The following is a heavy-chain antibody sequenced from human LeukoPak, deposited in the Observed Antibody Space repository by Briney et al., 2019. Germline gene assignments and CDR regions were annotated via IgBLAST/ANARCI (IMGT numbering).Heavy chain of an antibody. J-gene: IGHJ6*04. CDR3: ARDHYCSSTSCHRVWYYYYGMDV. V-gene: IGHV1-18*04. D-gene: IGHD2-2*01. CDR2: ISAYNGNT. Sequence: ASVKVSCKASGYTFTSYGISRVRQAPGQGLEWMGWISAYNGNTNYAQKLQGGVTMTTDTSTSTAYMELRSLRSDDTAVYYCARDHYCSSTSCHRVWYYYYGMDVWGKGTTVTVSS. CDR1: GYTFTSYG.